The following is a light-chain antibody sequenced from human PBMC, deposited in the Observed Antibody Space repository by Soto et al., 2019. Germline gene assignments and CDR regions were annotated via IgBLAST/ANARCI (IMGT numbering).Light chain of an antibody. Sequence: EIVLTQSPGTPSLSPGERATLSCRASQSVSSSYLAWHQQKPGQAPRVLIYGASTRATGIPDRFTGSGSGTDFTLTISSLEPEDFAVYYCQQYGRSSGTFGQGTKVEIK. CDR1: QSVSSSY. CDR3: QQYGRSSGT. CDR2: GAS. J-gene: IGKJ1*01. V-gene: IGKV3-20*01.